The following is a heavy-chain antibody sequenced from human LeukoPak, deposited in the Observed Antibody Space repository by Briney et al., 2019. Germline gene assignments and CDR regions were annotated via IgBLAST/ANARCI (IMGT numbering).Heavy chain of an antibody. D-gene: IGHD1-26*01. J-gene: IGHJ4*02. CDR3: ARVNRAGSGSYAAGY. CDR2: XNPNSGNT. Sequence: XXXXGLXXXXXXNPNSGNTGYAQKFQGRVTMTRNTSISTAYMELSSLRSEDTAVYYCARVNRAGSGSYAAGYWGQGTLVTVSS. V-gene: IGHV1-8*01.